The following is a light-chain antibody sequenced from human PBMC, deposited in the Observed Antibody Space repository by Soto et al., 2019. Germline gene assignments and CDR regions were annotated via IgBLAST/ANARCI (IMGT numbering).Light chain of an antibody. CDR1: SSDVGGYNY. CDR2: DVN. J-gene: IGLJ2*01. CDR3: KSYTSSNTVL. V-gene: IGLV2-14*03. Sequence: QSVLTQPASVSGSPGQSITISCTGTSSDVGGYNYVSWYQQHPGKAPKVMIYDVNKRPSGVSNRFSGSKSGNVASLTISGLQAEDEADYYCKSYTSSNTVLFGGGTKLTVL.